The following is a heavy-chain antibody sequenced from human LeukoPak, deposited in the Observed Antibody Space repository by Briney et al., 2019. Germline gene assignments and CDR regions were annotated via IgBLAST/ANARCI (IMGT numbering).Heavy chain of an antibody. J-gene: IGHJ4*02. V-gene: IGHV1-3*01. CDR2: IDAGSGNT. D-gene: IGHD3-16*01. CDR3: AGGGNFDF. Sequence: ASVKVSCKASGYTFTSYAVHWVRQAPGQRPEWMGWIDAGSGNTGCSQEFQGRVTITRDTSASTAYMELSSLTSEDTAVYYCAGGGNFDFWGQGTLVTVSS. CDR1: GYTFTSYA.